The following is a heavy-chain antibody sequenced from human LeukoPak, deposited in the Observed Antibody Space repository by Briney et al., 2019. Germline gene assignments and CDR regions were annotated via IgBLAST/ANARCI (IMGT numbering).Heavy chain of an antibody. V-gene: IGHV4-39*01. J-gene: IGHJ5*02. CDR2: IYYSGST. CDR1: GGAISSSSYY. D-gene: IGHD6-13*01. Sequence: SETLSLTCTVSGGAISSSSYYWGWIRQPPGKGLEWIGSIYYSGSTNYNPSLKSRVTISVDTSKNQFSLKLSSVTAADTAVYYCARHSSRWSVWFDPWGQGTLVTVSS. CDR3: ARHSSRWSVWFDP.